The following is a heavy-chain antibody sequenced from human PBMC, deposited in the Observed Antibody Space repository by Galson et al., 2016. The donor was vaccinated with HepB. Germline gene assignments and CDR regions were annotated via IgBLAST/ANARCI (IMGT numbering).Heavy chain of an antibody. CDR3: VREILLVVGYYGMDV. CDR2: IDTAGGT. Sequence: SLRLSCAASGFTFSSYDMHWVRHATGKGLEWVSSIDTAGGTSYLGSVKGRFTISRENAKNSLYLQMNSLRVGDTAVYYCVREILLVVGYYGMDVWGQGTTVTVSS. J-gene: IGHJ6*02. CDR1: GFTFSSYD. D-gene: IGHD5-18*01. V-gene: IGHV3-13*01.